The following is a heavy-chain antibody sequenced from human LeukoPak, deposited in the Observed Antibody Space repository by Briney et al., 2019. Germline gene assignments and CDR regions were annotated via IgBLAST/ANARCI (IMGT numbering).Heavy chain of an antibody. Sequence: GGSLRLSCTASAFTFSSYSMNWVRQAPGKGLEWVSYISSSSNTIYYADSVKGRFTISRDNAKNSLYLQMNSLRDEDTAVYYCARRSSLTYGMDVWGQGTTVAVSS. CDR3: ARRSSLTYGMDV. CDR2: ISSSSNTI. V-gene: IGHV3-48*02. CDR1: AFTFSSYS. D-gene: IGHD4/OR15-4a*01. J-gene: IGHJ6*02.